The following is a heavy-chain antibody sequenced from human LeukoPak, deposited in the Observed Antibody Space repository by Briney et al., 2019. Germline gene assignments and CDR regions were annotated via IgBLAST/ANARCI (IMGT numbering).Heavy chain of an antibody. D-gene: IGHD4-17*01. CDR3: ARDATVTGNYYFDY. CDR1: GYTFTSYG. J-gene: IGHJ4*02. Sequence: ASVKVSCKASGYTFTSYGISWVRQAPGQGLEWMGWISAYNGNTNYAQKLQGRVTTTTDTSTSTAYMELSSLRSEDTAVYYCARDATVTGNYYFDYWGQGTLVTVSS. V-gene: IGHV1-18*01. CDR2: ISAYNGNT.